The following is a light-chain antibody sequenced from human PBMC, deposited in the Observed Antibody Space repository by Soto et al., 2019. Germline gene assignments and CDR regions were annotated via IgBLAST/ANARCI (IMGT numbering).Light chain of an antibody. CDR3: AAWDDSLNGVL. CDR2: SDN. Sequence: QSALTQPPSASGTPGQRVTISCSGSSSNIGSYTVNWYQHLPGTAPKLLIYSDNRRPSGVPARFSGSKSDTSASLAISGLQSEDEAEYYCAAWDDSLNGVLFGGGTKVTVL. CDR1: SSNIGSYT. V-gene: IGLV1-44*01. J-gene: IGLJ2*01.